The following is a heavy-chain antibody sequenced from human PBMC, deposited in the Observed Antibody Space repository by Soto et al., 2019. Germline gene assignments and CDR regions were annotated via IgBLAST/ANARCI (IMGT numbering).Heavy chain of an antibody. D-gene: IGHD3-3*01. J-gene: IGHJ6*02. V-gene: IGHV3-30-3*01. CDR3: ARSWSGSTSGRVDV. CDR2: ISYDGSNK. CDR1: GFTFSSYA. Sequence: GSLRLSCAASGFTFSSYAMHWVRQAPGKGLEWVAVISYDGSNKYYADSVKGRFTISRDNAKSTLYLQMNSLRPADTAVYYCARSWSGSTSGRVDVWGQGTTVTVSS.